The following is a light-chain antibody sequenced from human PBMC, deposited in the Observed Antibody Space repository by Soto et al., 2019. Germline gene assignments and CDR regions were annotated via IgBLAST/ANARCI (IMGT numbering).Light chain of an antibody. CDR1: QSISSR. CDR2: KAA. J-gene: IGKJ1*01. CDR3: QQSYSSPPT. V-gene: IGKV1-5*03. Sequence: DIQMTQSPSTLSASVGDRVTIPCRASQSISSRLAWYHQKPGKAPKRLIYKAASIKASGPSKCSGRRSGPNFTLTTSSLQPEEFATYYCQQSYSSPPTFGQGTKVDIK.